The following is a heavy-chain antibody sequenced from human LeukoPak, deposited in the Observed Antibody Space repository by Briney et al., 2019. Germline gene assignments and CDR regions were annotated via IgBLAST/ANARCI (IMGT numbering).Heavy chain of an antibody. D-gene: IGHD4-17*01. J-gene: IGHJ4*02. CDR3: ARGADYGDYAGY. V-gene: IGHV1-2*02. Sequence: ASVKVSCKASGYTFTGYYMHWVRQAPGQGLEWMGWINPNSGGTNYAQKFQGRVTMTRNTSISTAYMELSSLRSEDTAVYYCARGADYGDYAGYWGQGTLVTVSS. CDR2: INPNSGGT. CDR1: GYTFTGYY.